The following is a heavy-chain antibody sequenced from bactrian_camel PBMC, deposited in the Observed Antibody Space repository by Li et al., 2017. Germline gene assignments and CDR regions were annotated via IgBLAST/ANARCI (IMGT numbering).Heavy chain of an antibody. V-gene: IGHV3S10*01. CDR3: ASVKPRTVLLRQQWQYNY. Sequence: VQLVESGGGSVQPGGSLRLSCSASGFTFSQSGMMWVRQAPGKGLEWVARIVALGRTSYADSVKGRFTISLDKAKNTVYLQMNDLKPEDSAVYYCASVKPRTVLLRQQWQYNYWGQGTQVTVS. D-gene: IGHD6*01. J-gene: IGHJ4*01. CDR2: IVALGRT. CDR1: GFTFSQSG.